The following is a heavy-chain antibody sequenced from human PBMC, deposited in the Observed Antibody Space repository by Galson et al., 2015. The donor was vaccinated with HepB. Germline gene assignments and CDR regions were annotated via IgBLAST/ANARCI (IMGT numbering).Heavy chain of an antibody. J-gene: IGHJ4*02. CDR3: VRGRRWLQSHPLDY. V-gene: IGHV3-23*01. Sequence: SLRLSCAASGLTFSIYAMSWVRQAPGKGLEWVSKITANSDTTNYADSVKGRFTIFRDNSKNTLYLQMNSLRAEDTAVYFCVRGRRWLQSHPLDYWGQGTLVTVSS. CDR2: ITANSDTT. CDR1: GLTFSIYA. D-gene: IGHD5-24*01.